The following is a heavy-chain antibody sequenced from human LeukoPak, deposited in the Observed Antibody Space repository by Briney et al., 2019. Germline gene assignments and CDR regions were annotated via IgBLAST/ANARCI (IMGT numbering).Heavy chain of an antibody. CDR2: IYYSGST. V-gene: IGHV4-59*01. Sequence: SETLSLTCTVSGGSISSYYWSWIRQPPGKGLEWIGYIYYSGSTNYNPSLKSRVTISVDTSKNQFSLKLSSVTAADTAVYYCARAVYGSGSSTFDYWGQGTLVTVSS. CDR1: GGSISSYY. CDR3: ARAVYGSGSSTFDY. D-gene: IGHD3-10*01. J-gene: IGHJ4*02.